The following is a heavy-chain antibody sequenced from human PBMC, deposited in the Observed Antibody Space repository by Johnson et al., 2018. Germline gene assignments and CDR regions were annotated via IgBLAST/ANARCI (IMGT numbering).Heavy chain of an antibody. Sequence: QVQLQQWGAGLLKPSETLSLTCAVYGGSFSGSFSGYYWGWIRQPPGKGLEWIGEINHSGSTNYNPSLKSRVTISVDTSNNQFSLRLSFVTAADTAVDYCARGLGDSCYTYFDYWGHGTLVTVSS. V-gene: IGHV4-34*01. CDR1: GGSFSGSFSGYY. J-gene: IGHJ4*01. CDR3: ARGLGDSCYTYFDY. CDR2: INHSGST. D-gene: IGHD5-12*01.